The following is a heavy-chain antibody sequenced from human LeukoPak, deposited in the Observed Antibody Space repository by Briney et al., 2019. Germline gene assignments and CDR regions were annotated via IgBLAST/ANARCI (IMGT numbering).Heavy chain of an antibody. Sequence: GGTLRLSCAASGFIFSSHGMNWVRQAPGKGLEWVSGVSPSGDITYYADSVKGRFTISRDNSKNTLYLQMNSLRAEDTAVYYCAKTADGGYGSGSPDYWGQGTLVTVSS. CDR1: GFIFSSHG. D-gene: IGHD3-10*01. CDR2: VSPSGDIT. CDR3: AKTADGGYGSGSPDY. V-gene: IGHV3-23*01. J-gene: IGHJ4*02.